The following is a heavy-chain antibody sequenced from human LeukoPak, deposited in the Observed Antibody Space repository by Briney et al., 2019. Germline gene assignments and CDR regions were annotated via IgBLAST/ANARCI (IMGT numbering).Heavy chain of an antibody. CDR2: INSDGSAT. J-gene: IGHJ5*02. CDR1: GFTFRRYW. D-gene: IGHD4/OR15-4a*01. Sequence: GGSLRLSCEASGFTFRRYWMHWVRQAPGKGLMWVSRINSDGSATTYADFVKGRFTISRDNAKNTVYLQMNSPRVDDTAIYYCERDYGAWGQGTLVTVSP. CDR3: ERDYGA. V-gene: IGHV3-74*03.